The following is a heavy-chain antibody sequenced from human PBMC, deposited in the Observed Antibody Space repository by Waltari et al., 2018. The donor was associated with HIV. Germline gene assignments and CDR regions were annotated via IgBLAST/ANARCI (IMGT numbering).Heavy chain of an antibody. Sequence: EVQLVESGGGLVQPGGSLRLSCAASGFTFSSYWMSWVRQAPGKGVEWVANIKQDGSEKYYVDSVKCRFTISRDNAKNSLYLQMNSLRAEDTAVYYCARDSSGYLFDYWGQGTLVTVSS. J-gene: IGHJ4*02. CDR2: IKQDGSEK. CDR1: GFTFSSYW. V-gene: IGHV3-7*01. CDR3: ARDSSGYLFDY. D-gene: IGHD3-22*01.